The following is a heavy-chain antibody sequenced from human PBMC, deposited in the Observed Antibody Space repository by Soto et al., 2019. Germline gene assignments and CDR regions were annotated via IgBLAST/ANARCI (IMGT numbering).Heavy chain of an antibody. CDR3: ASLGVGDWANYYYYYGMDV. J-gene: IGHJ6*02. D-gene: IGHD2-21*02. V-gene: IGHV3-23*01. CDR2: VTANGGST. Sequence: GGSLRLSCAATGFTFSVYAMTWVRQAPGKGLELVSAVTANGGSTYSADSVKGRCTISRDNAKNTLFLQMNSLRAEDTAVYYCASLGVGDWANYYYYYGMDVWGQGTTITVSS. CDR1: GFTFSVYA.